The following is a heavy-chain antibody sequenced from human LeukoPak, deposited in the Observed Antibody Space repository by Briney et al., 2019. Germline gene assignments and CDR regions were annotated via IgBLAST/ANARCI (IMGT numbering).Heavy chain of an antibody. CDR2: IYYSGST. CDR3: AGEGIAVAGTYCDY. V-gene: IGHV4-59*01. J-gene: IGHJ4*02. D-gene: IGHD6-19*01. Sequence: SETLSLTCTVSGGSISSYYWSWIRQPPGKGLEWIGYIYYSGSTNYNPSLKSRVTISVDTSKNQFSLKLSSVTAADTAVYYCAGEGIAVAGTYCDYWGQGTLVTVSS. CDR1: GGSISSYY.